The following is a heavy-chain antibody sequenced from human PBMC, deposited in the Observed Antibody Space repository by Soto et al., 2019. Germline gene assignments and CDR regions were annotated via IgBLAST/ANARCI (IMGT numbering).Heavy chain of an antibody. CDR2: INAGNGNT. CDR1: GYTFTSYA. CDR3: ARDDRKRYDYIWGSYRPKEPFDY. J-gene: IGHJ4*02. Sequence: ASVKVSCKASGYTFTSYAMHWVRQAPGQRLEWMGWINAGNGNTKYSQKFQGRVTITRDTSASTAYMELSSLRSEDTAVYYCARDDRKRYDYIWGSYRPKEPFDYWGQGTLVTVSS. D-gene: IGHD3-16*02. V-gene: IGHV1-3*01.